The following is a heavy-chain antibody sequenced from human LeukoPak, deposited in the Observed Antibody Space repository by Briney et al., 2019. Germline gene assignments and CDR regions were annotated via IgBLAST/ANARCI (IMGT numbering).Heavy chain of an antibody. CDR3: ARRRVKLVGTLDYFDY. D-gene: IGHD6-6*01. CDR2: IYYSGST. Sequence: PSETLSLTCTVSGGSISSSSYYWGWIRQPPGKGLEWIGSIYYSGSTYYNPSLKSRVTISVDTSKNQFSLKLSSVTAADTAVYYCARRRVKLVGTLDYFDYWGQGTLVTVSS. CDR1: GGSISSSSYY. J-gene: IGHJ4*02. V-gene: IGHV4-39*01.